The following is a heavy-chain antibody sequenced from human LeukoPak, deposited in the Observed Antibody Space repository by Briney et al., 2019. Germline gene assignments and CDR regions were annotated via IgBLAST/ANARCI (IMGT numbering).Heavy chain of an antibody. CDR1: GGSFSGYY. Sequence: SETLSLTCAVYGGSFSGYYWSWIRQPPGKGLEWIGEINHSGSTNYNPSLKSRVTISVDTSKNQFSLKLSSVPAADTAVYYCARGQDIVVVPAEGWFELWGQGTLVTVSS. CDR2: INHSGST. CDR3: ARGQDIVVVPAEGWFEL. J-gene: IGHJ5*02. V-gene: IGHV4-34*01. D-gene: IGHD2-2*01.